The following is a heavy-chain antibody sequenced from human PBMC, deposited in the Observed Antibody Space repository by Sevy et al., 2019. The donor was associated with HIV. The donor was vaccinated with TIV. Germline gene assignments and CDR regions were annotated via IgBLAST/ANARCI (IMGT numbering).Heavy chain of an antibody. D-gene: IGHD2-21*01. J-gene: IGHJ4*02. CDR3: ARHTSYISGDC. CDR2: VYYSGRT. Sequence: SETLSLTCTASGGSISSYSYYWGWIRQPPGKGLEWIGSVYYSGRTYYNPSLGSRVTISVDTSKNQFSLKLSSVTAADTAVYYCARHTSYISGDCWGQGTLVTVSS. V-gene: IGHV4-39*01. CDR1: GGSISSYSYY.